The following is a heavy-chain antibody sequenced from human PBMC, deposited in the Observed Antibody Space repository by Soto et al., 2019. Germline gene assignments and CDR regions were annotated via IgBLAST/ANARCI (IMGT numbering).Heavy chain of an antibody. CDR3: ARNGLYYDFWRGYQHDY. D-gene: IGHD3-3*01. CDR2: IIPIFGTA. CDR1: GGTFSSYA. V-gene: IGHV1-69*01. Sequence: QVQLVQSGAEVKKPGSSVKVSCKASGGTFSSYAISWVRQAPGQGLEWMGGIIPIFGTANYAQKFQGRVTITADESTSTAYMELSSLRSEDTAVYYCARNGLYYDFWRGYQHDYWGQGTLGTVSS. J-gene: IGHJ4*02.